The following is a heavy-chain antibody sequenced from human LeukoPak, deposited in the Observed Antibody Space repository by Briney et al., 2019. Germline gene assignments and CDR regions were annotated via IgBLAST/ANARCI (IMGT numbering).Heavy chain of an antibody. CDR2: QSGRT. CDR1: GGSISNW. D-gene: IGHD5-24*01. CDR3: ARHMEMTGTRGFPD. Sequence: SGTLSLTCAVSGGSISNWWSWVRQPPGKGLECQSGRTNYNPSLKSRVFISVDNSKNQFSLNPRSVTAADTAVYYCARHMEMTGTRGFPDWGQGTLVTVSP. V-gene: IGHV4-4*02. J-gene: IGHJ1*01.